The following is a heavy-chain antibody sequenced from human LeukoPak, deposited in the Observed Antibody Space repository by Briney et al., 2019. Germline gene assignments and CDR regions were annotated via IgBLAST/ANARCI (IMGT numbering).Heavy chain of an antibody. CDR2: ISYDGSNK. Sequence: PGGSLRLSCAASGFTFSSFGMHWVRQAPGKGLEWVAVISYDGSNKYYADSVKGRFTISRDNSKNTLYLQMNSLRAEDTAAYYCAREEYYYDILGAFDIWGQGTMVTVSS. CDR3: AREEYYYDILGAFDI. CDR1: GFTFSSFG. D-gene: IGHD3-22*01. J-gene: IGHJ3*02. V-gene: IGHV3-30*03.